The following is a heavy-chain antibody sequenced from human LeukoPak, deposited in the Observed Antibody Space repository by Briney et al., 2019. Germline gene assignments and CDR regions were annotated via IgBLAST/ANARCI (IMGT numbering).Heavy chain of an antibody. CDR3: ARDGYGPSYGMDV. V-gene: IGHV4-59*01. CDR1: GDSISSYY. Sequence: PSETLSLTCTVSGDSISSYYWSWIRQPPGKGLEWIGYIYYSGGTNYNPSLKSRVTISVDTSKSQFSLKLSSVTAADTAVYYCARDGYGPSYGMDVWGQGTTVTVSS. CDR2: IYYSGGT. J-gene: IGHJ6*02. D-gene: IGHD6-13*01.